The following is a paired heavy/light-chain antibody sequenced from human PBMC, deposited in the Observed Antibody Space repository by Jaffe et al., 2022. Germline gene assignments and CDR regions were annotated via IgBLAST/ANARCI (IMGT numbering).Light chain of an antibody. CDR3: ETWASKSHV. CDR2: VERSGNY. Sequence: QPVVTQSSSASASLGSSVKVTCTLSSGYSSYIIAWHQHQPGKAPRYLMKVERSGNYNKGSGVPDRFSGSSSGADRYLTISNLQSEDEADYYCETWASKSHVFGSGTKVTVL. CDR1: SGYSSYI. V-gene: IGLV4-60*03. J-gene: IGLJ1*01.
Heavy chain of an antibody. V-gene: IGHV3-21*01. CDR3: ATEGSCTDDVCLTDS. Sequence: EVQVVESGGGLVKPGGSLRLSCAASGFTFNTYSMNWVRQAPGKGLEWVASIDSTSTYIYYADSLKGRFTISRDNAENSLYLQMNSLRAEDTAVYFCATEGSCTDDVCLTDSWGQGTLVTVSS. CDR2: IDSTSTYI. J-gene: IGHJ4*02. D-gene: IGHD2-8*01. CDR1: GFTFNTYS.